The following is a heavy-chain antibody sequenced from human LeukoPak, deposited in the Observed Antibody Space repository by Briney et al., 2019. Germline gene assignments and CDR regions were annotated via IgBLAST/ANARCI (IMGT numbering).Heavy chain of an antibody. CDR3: ARQGGQLYNYDSSGFPARFDY. CDR2: IYYSGST. J-gene: IGHJ4*02. Sequence: SETLPLTCTVSGGSISSTNYYWGWIRQPPGKGLEWIGSIYYSGSTYYNSSLKSRVTISVDTSKNQFSLKLSSVTAADTAVFYCARQGGQLYNYDSSGFPARFDYWGQGTLVTVSS. V-gene: IGHV4-39*01. D-gene: IGHD3-22*01. CDR1: GGSISSTNYY.